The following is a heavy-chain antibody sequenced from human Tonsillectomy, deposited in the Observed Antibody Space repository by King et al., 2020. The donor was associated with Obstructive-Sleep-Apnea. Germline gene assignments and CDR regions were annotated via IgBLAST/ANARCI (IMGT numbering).Heavy chain of an antibody. CDR2: IKSKTDGGTT. CDR1: GFTFSNAW. CDR3: TTDHFPDFYYSYGMDV. Sequence: VQLVQSGGGLVKPGGSLRLSCAASGFTFSNAWMSWVRQAPGKGLEWVGRIKSKTDGGTTDYAAPVKGRFTISRDDSKNTLYLQMNRLKTEDTAVYYCTTDHFPDFYYSYGMDVWGQGTTVTVSS. D-gene: IGHD2/OR15-2a*01. V-gene: IGHV3-15*01. J-gene: IGHJ6*02.